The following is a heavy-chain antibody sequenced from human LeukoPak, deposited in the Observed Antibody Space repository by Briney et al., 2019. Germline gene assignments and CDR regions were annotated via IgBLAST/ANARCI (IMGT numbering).Heavy chain of an antibody. CDR3: ARDVPIGYCSSTSCPHNWFDP. V-gene: IGHV4-4*07. D-gene: IGHD2-2*01. J-gene: IGHJ5*02. CDR2: IYTSGST. Sequence: SETLSLTCTVSGGSISSYYWSWIWQPAGKGLEWIGRIYTSGSTNYNPSLKSRVTVSVDTSKNQFPLKLSSVTAADTAVYYCARDVPIGYCSSTSCPHNWFDPWGQGTLVTVSS. CDR1: GGSISSYY.